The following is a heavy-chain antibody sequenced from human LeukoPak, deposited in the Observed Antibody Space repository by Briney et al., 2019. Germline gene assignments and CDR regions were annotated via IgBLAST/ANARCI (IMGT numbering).Heavy chain of an antibody. CDR3: ARVSHGSGWWWESDY. Sequence: GASVKVSCKASGYTFFSFGISWVRQAPGQGLEWMGWISVNSDYINYAQKVQGRVTMTTDTSTSTAYMELRSLRSDDTAVYYCARVSHGSGWWWESDYWGQGTLVTVSS. CDR1: GYTFFSFG. V-gene: IGHV1-18*01. CDR2: ISVNSDYI. J-gene: IGHJ4*02. D-gene: IGHD6-19*01.